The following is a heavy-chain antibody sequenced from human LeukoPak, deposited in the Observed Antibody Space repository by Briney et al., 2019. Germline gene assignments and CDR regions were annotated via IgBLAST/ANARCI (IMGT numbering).Heavy chain of an antibody. D-gene: IGHD1-1*01. Sequence: GGALRLSCAASGFTFSKYGMHWVRQTPGKGLEWVALISPDGSKNNYADPVKGRFTISRDNSKNTVYLQMNSLRDEDTAVYYCVKGLVQTTMSYSVDYWGQGALVTVSS. J-gene: IGHJ4*02. CDR1: GFTFSKYG. CDR3: VKGLVQTTMSYSVDY. CDR2: ISPDGSKN. V-gene: IGHV3-30*18.